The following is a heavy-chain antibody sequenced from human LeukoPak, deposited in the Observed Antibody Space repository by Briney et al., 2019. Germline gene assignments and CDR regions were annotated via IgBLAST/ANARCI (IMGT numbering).Heavy chain of an antibody. CDR3: ARGRGTYYFDY. D-gene: IGHD3-10*01. J-gene: IGHJ4*02. CDR1: GFTFSSYA. Sequence: GGSLRLSCAASGFTFSSYAMHWVRQAPGKGLEWVSVIYSGGSTYYADSVKGRFTISRDNSKNTLYLQMNSLRAEDTAVYYCARGRGTYYFDYWGQGTLVTVSS. V-gene: IGHV3-53*01. CDR2: IYSGGST.